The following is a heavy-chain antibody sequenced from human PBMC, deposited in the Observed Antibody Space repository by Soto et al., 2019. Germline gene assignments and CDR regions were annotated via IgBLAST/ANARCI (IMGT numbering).Heavy chain of an antibody. CDR3: PRDERLYYYDSRRYYYKY. CDR1: GFTFSSYA. Sequence: GGSLRLSCAASGFTFSSYAMHWVRQAPGKGLEWVAVISYDGSNKYYADSVKGRFTISRDNSKNTLYLQMNSLRAEDTAVYYCPRDERLYYYDSRRYYYKYWGQGTLVTVSS. V-gene: IGHV3-30-3*01. J-gene: IGHJ4*02. D-gene: IGHD3-22*01. CDR2: ISYDGSNK.